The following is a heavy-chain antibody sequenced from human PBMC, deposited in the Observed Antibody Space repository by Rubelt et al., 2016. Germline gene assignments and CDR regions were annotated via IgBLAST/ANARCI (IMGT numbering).Heavy chain of an antibody. CDR2: IFYSGST. CDR1: GGSISSSGYY. D-gene: IGHD5-18*01. CDR3: ARMIQLWLGIDY. V-gene: IGHV4-39*07. J-gene: IGHJ4*02. Sequence: LPLTCTVSGGSISSSGYYWGWIRQPPEKGLEWIGSIFYSGSTNYNPSLKSRVTISEATSKNQFSLKLSSVTAADTAVYYCARMIQLWLGIDYWGQGILVTVSS.